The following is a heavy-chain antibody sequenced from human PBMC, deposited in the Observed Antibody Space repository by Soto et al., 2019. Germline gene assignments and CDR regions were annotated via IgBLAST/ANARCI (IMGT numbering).Heavy chain of an antibody. Sequence: SETLSLTCTVSGDSSVSSSSYYWGWIRQPPGKGLEWIGSSYYTGNTFYSTTFRSRLTISVDTSKSQFSLKLKSVTAAGTATYYCASEVSSTDGMDVWGQGTTVTVSS. V-gene: IGHV4-39*01. CDR1: GDSSVSSSSYY. J-gene: IGHJ6*02. CDR2: SYYTGNT. D-gene: IGHD2-15*01. CDR3: ASEVSSTDGMDV.